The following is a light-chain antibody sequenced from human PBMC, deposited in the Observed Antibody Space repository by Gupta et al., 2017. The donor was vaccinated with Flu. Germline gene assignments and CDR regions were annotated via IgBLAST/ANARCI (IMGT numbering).Light chain of an antibody. Sequence: QSVLTQPPSASGTPGQTVTIPCPGSSSNIGSNYVYWYQQLPGTAPKLLMYENNHRPSGVPDRFSGSKSGTAASLAISGLRSEDEADYYCAAWDDSLSGPVFGGGTKLTVL. J-gene: IGLJ2*01. CDR2: ENN. V-gene: IGLV1-47*01. CDR3: AAWDDSLSGPV. CDR1: SSNIGSNY.